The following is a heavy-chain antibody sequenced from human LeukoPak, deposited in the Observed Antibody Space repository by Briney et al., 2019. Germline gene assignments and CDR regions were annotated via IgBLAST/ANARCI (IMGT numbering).Heavy chain of an antibody. J-gene: IGHJ4*02. CDR3: ATDIQQLVLFAY. CDR1: GYSLSEVS. CDR2: FDPEDGEA. Sequence: ASVKVSCKVFGYSLSEVSMHWVRQAPGKGLEWMGSFDPEDGEAIYAQRFQGRVTMTEDTSTHTAYMEVNSLRSEDTAVYYCATDIQQLVLFAYWGQGTLVTVSS. V-gene: IGHV1-24*01. D-gene: IGHD6-13*01.